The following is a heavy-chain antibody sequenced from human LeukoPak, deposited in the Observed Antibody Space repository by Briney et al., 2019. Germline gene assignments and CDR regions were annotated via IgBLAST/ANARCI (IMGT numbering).Heavy chain of an antibody. CDR3: ARRREPEI. CDR1: GFTFSSYS. D-gene: IGHD1-14*01. CDR2: ISTSSSI. Sequence: GRSLRLSCAASGFTFSSYSMNWVRQAPGKGLEWVSSISTSSSIYYADSVRGRFTISRDNAKNSLYLQMDSLRAEDTAAYYCARRREPEIWGQGTMVTVSS. J-gene: IGHJ3*02. V-gene: IGHV3-48*01.